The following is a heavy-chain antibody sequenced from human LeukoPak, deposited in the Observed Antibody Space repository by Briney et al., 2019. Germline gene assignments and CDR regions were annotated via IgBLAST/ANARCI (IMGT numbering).Heavy chain of an antibody. J-gene: IGHJ5*02. Sequence: PSETLSLTCTVSGGSISSSSYYWGWIRQPPGKGLEWIGSIYYSGSTYYNPSLKSRVTISVDTSKNQFSLKLSSVTAVDTAVYYCVRIESRLVGAIISWGQGTLVTVSS. D-gene: IGHD1-26*01. CDR1: GGSISSSSYY. V-gene: IGHV4-39*07. CDR3: VRIESRLVGAIIS. CDR2: IYYSGST.